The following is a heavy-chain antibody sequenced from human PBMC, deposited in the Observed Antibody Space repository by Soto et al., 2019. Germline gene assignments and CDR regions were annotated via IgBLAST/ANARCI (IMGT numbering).Heavy chain of an antibody. V-gene: IGHV4-59*07. D-gene: IGHD3-3*01. CDR1: DGSINTYY. J-gene: IGHJ6*02. Sequence: PSDTLSLTCTVSDGSINTYYWSWIRQPPGKGLEWIGYIYDSGTTYYNPSLKSRVTISLDTSKSQFSLRLSSLTAADTAVYYCARAPNYAFWSGYPPNGMDVWGQGTTVTVSS. CDR3: ARAPNYAFWSGYPPNGMDV. CDR2: IYDSGTT.